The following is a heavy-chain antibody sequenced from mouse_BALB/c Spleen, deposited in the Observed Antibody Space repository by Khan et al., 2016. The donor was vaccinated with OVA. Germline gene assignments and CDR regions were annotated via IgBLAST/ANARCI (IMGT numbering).Heavy chain of an antibody. CDR1: GYTFTSYT. CDR3: VRDGAYHRNDGWVAY. V-gene: IGHV1-4*01. Sequence: QVQLKQSVAELARPGASVKMSCKASGYTFTSYTIHWIKERPGQGLEWIGYINPSNGYTNYNQKFKDKATLTTDKSSTTAYLQLSSLTSDDSAVYNCVRDGAYHRNDGWVAYWGQGTLVTVSA. J-gene: IGHJ3*01. CDR2: INPSNGYT. D-gene: IGHD2-14*01.